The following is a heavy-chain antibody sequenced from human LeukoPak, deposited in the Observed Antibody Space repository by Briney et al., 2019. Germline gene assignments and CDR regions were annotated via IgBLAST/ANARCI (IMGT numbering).Heavy chain of an antibody. D-gene: IGHD6-13*01. J-gene: IGHJ4*02. CDR1: GYTFTSYG. CDR2: ISAYNGDT. V-gene: IGHV1-18*01. CDR3: ARSLNSRLIDY. Sequence: ASVKVSCKASGYTFTSYGISWVRQAPGQGLEWMGWISAYNGDTNYAQQLQGRVTMTTDTSTSTACMELRSLRSDDTAVYYCARSLNSRLIDYWGQGTLVTVSS.